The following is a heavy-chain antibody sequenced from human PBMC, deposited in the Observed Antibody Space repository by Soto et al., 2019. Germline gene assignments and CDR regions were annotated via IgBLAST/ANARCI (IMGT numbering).Heavy chain of an antibody. D-gene: IGHD6-13*01. CDR2: IIPIFGTA. J-gene: IGHJ6*02. CDR1: GGTFSSYA. CDR3: ARDLRRQQLGPDPYYYYYGMDV. Sequence: SVKVSCKASGGTFSSYAISWVRQAPGQGLEWMGGIIPIFGTANYAQKFQGRVTITADESTSTAYMELSSLRSEDTAVYYCARDLRRQQLGPDPYYYYYGMDVWGQGTTVTVSS. V-gene: IGHV1-69*13.